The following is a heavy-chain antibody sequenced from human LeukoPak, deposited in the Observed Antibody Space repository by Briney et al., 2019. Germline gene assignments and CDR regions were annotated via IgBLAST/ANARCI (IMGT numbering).Heavy chain of an antibody. D-gene: IGHD3-22*01. V-gene: IGHV3-23*01. CDR3: AKADSSGYYKYYYYMDV. Sequence: PGGSLRLSCAASGFTFSSYAMSWVRQAPGKGLKWVSAISGSGGSTYYADSVKGRFTISRDNSKNTLYLQMNSLRAEDTAVYYCAKADSSGYYKYYYYMDVWGKGTTVTVSS. J-gene: IGHJ6*03. CDR2: ISGSGGST. CDR1: GFTFSSYA.